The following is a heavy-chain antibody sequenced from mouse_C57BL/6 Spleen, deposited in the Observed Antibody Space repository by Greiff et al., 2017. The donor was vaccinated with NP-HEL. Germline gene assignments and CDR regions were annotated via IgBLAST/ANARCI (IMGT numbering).Heavy chain of an antibody. CDR1: GYAFRSYW. V-gene: IGHV1-80*01. J-gene: IGHJ2*01. CDR2: IYPGDGDT. Sequence: QVQLKQSGAELVKPGASVKISRKAPGYAFRSYWMNWVKQRTGKGLEWIGQIYPGDGDTIYNGKFKGTATLDADKSSSTAYMPLSSLTSEDSAVYFCARSDPYYCSSYYFDCWGQGTTLTVSS. D-gene: IGHD1-1*01. CDR3: ARSDPYYCSSYYFDC.